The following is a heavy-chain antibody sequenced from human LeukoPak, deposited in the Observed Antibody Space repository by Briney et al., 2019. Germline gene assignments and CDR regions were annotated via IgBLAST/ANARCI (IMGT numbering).Heavy chain of an antibody. Sequence: GGSLRLSCAASGFTSSSYGMHWVRQAPGKGLEWVAFIRYDGSNKYYADSVKGRFTISRDNSKNTLYLQMNSLRAEDTAVYYCAKDRADYDFWSGSSYFDYWGQGTLVTVSS. CDR3: AKDRADYDFWSGSSYFDY. CDR2: IRYDGSNK. J-gene: IGHJ4*02. D-gene: IGHD3-3*01. V-gene: IGHV3-30*02. CDR1: GFTSSSYG.